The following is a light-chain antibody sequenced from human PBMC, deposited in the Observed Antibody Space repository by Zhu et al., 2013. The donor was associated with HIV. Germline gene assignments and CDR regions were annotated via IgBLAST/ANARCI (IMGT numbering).Light chain of an antibody. Sequence: QSALTQPPSVSGSPGQSVTISCTGSSSDIGTDNHVSWYQQAPGTAPKLIIYEVSDRPSGVSNRFSGSKSDNTASLTISGLQAEDEADYYCCSYAGSSTVLFGGGTKVTVL. V-gene: IGLV2-18*02. J-gene: IGLJ2*01. CDR2: EVS. CDR3: CSYAGSSTVL. CDR1: SSDIGTDNH.